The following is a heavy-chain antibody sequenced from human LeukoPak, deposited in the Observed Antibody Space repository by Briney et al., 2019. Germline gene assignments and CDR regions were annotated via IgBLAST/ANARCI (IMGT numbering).Heavy chain of an antibody. Sequence: SVTVSFKASGYTFTVYYMHWVRQAPGQGLEWMGWINPNSGGTNYAQKFQGRVTMTRDTSISTAYMELSRLRSDDTAVYYCARDLDYDLLFDYWGQGILVTVSS. D-gene: IGHD4-17*01. CDR1: GYTFTVYY. CDR2: INPNSGGT. J-gene: IGHJ4*02. V-gene: IGHV1-2*02. CDR3: ARDLDYDLLFDY.